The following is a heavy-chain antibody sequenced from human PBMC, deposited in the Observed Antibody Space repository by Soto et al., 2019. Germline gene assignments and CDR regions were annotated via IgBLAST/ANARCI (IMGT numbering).Heavy chain of an antibody. J-gene: IGHJ4*02. CDR1: GYTFTGYY. CDR2: INPNSGGT. Sequence: VASVKVSCKASGYTFTGYYMHWVRQAPGQGLEWMGWINPNSGGTNYAQKFQGRVTMTRDTSISTAYMELSRLTSDDTAVYYCAKSCYGSGRGYYDYWGQGTLVTVSS. CDR3: AKSCYGSGRGYYDY. V-gene: IGHV1-2*02. D-gene: IGHD3-22*01.